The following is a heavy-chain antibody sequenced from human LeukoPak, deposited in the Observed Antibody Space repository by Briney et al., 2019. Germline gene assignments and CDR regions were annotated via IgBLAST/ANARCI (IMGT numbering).Heavy chain of an antibody. J-gene: IGHJ6*02. CDR1: GFTFSESW. CDR2: INHEGGGI. D-gene: IGHD1-1*01. V-gene: IGHV3-7*01. CDR3: ATYINWVAGDV. Sequence: GGSLRLSCAASGFTFSESWMTWVRQVPGQGLEWVAHINHEGGGIQYVDSVKGRFTISRDNAKGSVYLQMNNLRAEDTAIYHCATYINWVAGDVWGQGTTVIVSS.